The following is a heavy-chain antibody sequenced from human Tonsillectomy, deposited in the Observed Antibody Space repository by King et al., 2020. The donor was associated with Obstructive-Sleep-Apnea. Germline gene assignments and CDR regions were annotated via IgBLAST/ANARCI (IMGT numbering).Heavy chain of an antibody. CDR2: IIPILGIA. CDR3: ADYCSSTSCDAESRVDV. D-gene: IGHD2-2*01. CDR1: GGTFSSYA. Sequence: QLVQSGAEVKKPGSSVKVSCKASGGTFSSYAISWVRQAPGQGLEWMGGIIPILGIANYAQKFQGRVTITADKSTSTAYMELSSLRSEDTAVYYCADYCSSTSCDAESRVDVWGQGTTVTVSS. V-gene: IGHV1-69*10. J-gene: IGHJ6*02.